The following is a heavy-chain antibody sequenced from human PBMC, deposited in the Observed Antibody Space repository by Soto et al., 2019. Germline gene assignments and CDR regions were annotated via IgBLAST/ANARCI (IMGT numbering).Heavy chain of an antibody. CDR3: ARDLGGDGSY. V-gene: IGHV3-74*01. J-gene: IGHJ4*02. CDR1: GFTFSNYW. D-gene: IGHD3-10*01. CDR2: FNTNGRIT. Sequence: EVQLVESGGGIVQPGGSLRLSCAASGFTFSNYWMHWVRQAPGQGLVWVSRFNTNGRITDYADSVQGRFTISRDNARNTLYLQINSLRVGDTAVYYCARDLGGDGSYWGQGTLVTVSS.